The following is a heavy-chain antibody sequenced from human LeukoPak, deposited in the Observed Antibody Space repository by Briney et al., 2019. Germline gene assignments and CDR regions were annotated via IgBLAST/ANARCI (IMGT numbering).Heavy chain of an antibody. V-gene: IGHV3-7*04. CDR2: INQDGSVE. D-gene: IGHD3-10*01. J-gene: IGHJ4*02. CDR3: ARDCCASGSHDY. Sequence: GGSLRLSCAASGFTIRNYWTNWVRQAPGEGLEWVANINQDGSVEHYVDSVKGRFTISRDNAKNSLYLQMNTLRAEDTAVYYCARDCCASGSHDYWGQGALVTVSS. CDR1: GFTIRNYW.